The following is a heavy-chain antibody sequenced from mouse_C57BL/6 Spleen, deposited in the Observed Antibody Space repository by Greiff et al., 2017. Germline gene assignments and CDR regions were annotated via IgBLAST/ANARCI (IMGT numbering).Heavy chain of an antibody. J-gene: IGHJ4*01. D-gene: IGHD2-3*01. Sequence: EVKLMESGPELVKPGASVKISCKASGYSFTGYYMNWVKQSPEKSLEWIGEINPSTGGTTYNQKFKAKATLTVDKSSSTAYMQLKSLTSEDSAVYYCARSRVYDGNYDAMDYWGQGTSVTVSS. CDR2: INPSTGGT. CDR1: GYSFTGYY. V-gene: IGHV1-42*01. CDR3: ARSRVYDGNYDAMDY.